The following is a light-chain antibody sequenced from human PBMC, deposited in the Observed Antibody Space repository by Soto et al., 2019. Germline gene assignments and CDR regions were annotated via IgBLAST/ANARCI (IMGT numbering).Light chain of an antibody. V-gene: IGLV2-14*01. CDR2: DVS. CDR3: SSYTSGSTPVV. Sequence: QSVLTQPASVSGSPGQSITISCTGTSSDVGGYNYVSWYQQHPGKAPKLMIYDVSNRPSGVSNRFSGYKSGNTASLTISGLQAEDEADYSCSSYTSGSTPVVFGGGTQLTVL. CDR1: SSDVGGYNY. J-gene: IGLJ2*01.